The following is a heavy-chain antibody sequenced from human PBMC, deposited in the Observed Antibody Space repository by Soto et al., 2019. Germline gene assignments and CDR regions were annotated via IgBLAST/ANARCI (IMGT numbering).Heavy chain of an antibody. V-gene: IGHV3-7*05. CDR1: GFTFSSYW. J-gene: IGHJ3*02. D-gene: IGHD3-22*01. Sequence: EVQLVESGGGLVQPGGSLRLSCAASGFTFSSYWMIWVRQAPGKGLEWVANIKQDGSEKYYVDSVKGRFTISRDNAKNSLYLQMNSLRAEDTAVYYCARHQGAMIVVALGAFDIWGQGTMVTVSS. CDR2: IKQDGSEK. CDR3: ARHQGAMIVVALGAFDI.